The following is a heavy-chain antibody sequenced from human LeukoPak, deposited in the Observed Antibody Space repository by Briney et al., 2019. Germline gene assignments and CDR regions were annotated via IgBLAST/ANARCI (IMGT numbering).Heavy chain of an antibody. Sequence: GGSLRLSCVASGFTFSDHAVSWLRQAPGRGLEWVSAISGGSTSTYYADSVKGRFTISRDNSKNTLYLQRHSLRAEDTAVYYCAKELWFVNSYHFDYWGLGTLVTVSS. CDR3: AKELWFVNSYHFDY. CDR1: GFTFSDHA. D-gene: IGHD3-10*01. CDR2: ISGGSTST. V-gene: IGHV3-23*01. J-gene: IGHJ4*02.